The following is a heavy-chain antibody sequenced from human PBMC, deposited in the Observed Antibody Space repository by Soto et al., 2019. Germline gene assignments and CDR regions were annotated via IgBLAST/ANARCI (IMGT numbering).Heavy chain of an antibody. J-gene: IGHJ4*02. CDR2: IIPILGIA. V-gene: IGHV1-69*08. CDR3: AREGGAYCGCDCSGEGGY. D-gene: IGHD2-21*01. Sequence: QVQLVQSGAEVKKPGSSVKVSCKASGGTFSSYTISWVRQAPGQGLEWMGGIIPILGIANYAQKFQGRVTITADKSTSTAYMELSSLRSEDTAVYYCAREGGAYCGCDCSGEGGYWGQGTLVTVSS. CDR1: GGTFSSYT.